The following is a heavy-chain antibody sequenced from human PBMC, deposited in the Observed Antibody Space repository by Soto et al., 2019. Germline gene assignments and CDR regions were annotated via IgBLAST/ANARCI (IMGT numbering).Heavy chain of an antibody. CDR1: GGTFSSSS. J-gene: IGHJ5*02. Sequence: QVQLVQSGAEVKKPGSSVKVSCKASGGTFSSSSISWVRQAPGQGLEWMGGIIPIFGTANYTQKVQGRVTSTADETTNTAYVQLSSLRYDDTAVYYCARPIRYYYERGRRSAWFDPWGQGTLVTVSS. D-gene: IGHD3-22*01. CDR3: ARPIRYYYERGRRSAWFDP. CDR2: IIPIFGTA. V-gene: IGHV1-69*12.